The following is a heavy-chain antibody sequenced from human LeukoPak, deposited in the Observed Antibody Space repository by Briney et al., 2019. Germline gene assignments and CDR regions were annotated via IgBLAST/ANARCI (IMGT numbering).Heavy chain of an antibody. D-gene: IGHD5-18*01. CDR1: GFTFSSYS. V-gene: IGHV3-23*01. CDR2: ISGSGGST. J-gene: IGHJ4*02. Sequence: GGSLRLSCAASGFTFSSYSMNWVRQAPGKGLEWVSSISGSGGSTYYADSVKGRFTISRDNSKNTLYLQMNSLRAEDTAVYYCAKATYSYGYTPFDYWGQGTLVTVSS. CDR3: AKATYSYGYTPFDY.